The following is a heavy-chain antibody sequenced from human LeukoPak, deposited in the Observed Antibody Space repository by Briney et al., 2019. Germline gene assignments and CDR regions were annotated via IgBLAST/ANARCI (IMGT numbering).Heavy chain of an antibody. CDR3: ARELATINGPYFES. CDR1: GGSISNFHW. J-gene: IGHJ4*02. CDR2: IYHNGIT. Sequence: SETLSLTCTVSGGSISNFHWWNWVRPSPGKGLEWVGQIYHNGITNYNPSLKGRLTISVDKSRNHFSLNLTSVTAADTAVYFCARELATINGPYFESWGQGTLVTVSS. V-gene: IGHV4-4*02. D-gene: IGHD5-24*01.